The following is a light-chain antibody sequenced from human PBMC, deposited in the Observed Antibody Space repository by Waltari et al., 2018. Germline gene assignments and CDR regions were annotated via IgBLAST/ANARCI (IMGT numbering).Light chain of an antibody. CDR2: GAY. Sequence: EIVMTQSPATLSVSPGERATLACRASQSVSSNLAWYQQKPGQAPRLLIYGAYTRATGIPARFSGSGSGTEFTLTIRRLKSEDFAVYYCQQYNNWPMYTFGQGT. J-gene: IGKJ2*01. CDR1: QSVSSN. CDR3: QQYNNWPMYT. V-gene: IGKV3-15*01.